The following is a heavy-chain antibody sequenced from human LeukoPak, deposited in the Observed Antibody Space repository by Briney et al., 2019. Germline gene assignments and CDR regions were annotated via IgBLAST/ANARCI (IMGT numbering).Heavy chain of an antibody. D-gene: IGHD6-13*01. CDR1: GYTFTGYY. CDR2: INPNSGGT. CDR3: ARTGAAAGLFAEYFQH. Sequence: GASVKVSCKASGYTFTGYYMHWVRQAPGQGLEWMGWINPNSGGTNYAQKFQGRVTMTRDTSISTAYMELSRLRSDDTAVYYCARTGAAAGLFAEYFQHWSQGTLVTVSS. V-gene: IGHV1-2*02. J-gene: IGHJ1*01.